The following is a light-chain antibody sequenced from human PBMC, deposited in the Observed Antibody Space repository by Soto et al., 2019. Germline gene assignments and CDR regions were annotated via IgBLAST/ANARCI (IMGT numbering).Light chain of an antibody. Sequence: EIVMTQSPATLSVSPGERATLSCRASQSVSSNLAWYQQKPGQAPRLLIYGASTRATGIPARFSGSGSGTEFTLTISSLQSKGFAVYYCQQYNNWPPWTFGQGTKVEIK. CDR3: QQYNNWPPWT. V-gene: IGKV3-15*01. J-gene: IGKJ1*01. CDR1: QSVSSN. CDR2: GAS.